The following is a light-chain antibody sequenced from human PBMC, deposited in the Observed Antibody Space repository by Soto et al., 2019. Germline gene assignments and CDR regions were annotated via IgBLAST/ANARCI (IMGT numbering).Light chain of an antibody. CDR1: QSVSSN. CDR2: GAS. Sequence: EIVMTQSPGTLSVSPGERATLSCRASQSVSSNLAWYQQKPGQAPRLLIYGASTRATGIPARFSGSGSGTEFTLTISSLQSEDFAVYYCQQYNNWPGYTFGQGTKLEIK. J-gene: IGKJ2*01. V-gene: IGKV3-15*01. CDR3: QQYNNWPGYT.